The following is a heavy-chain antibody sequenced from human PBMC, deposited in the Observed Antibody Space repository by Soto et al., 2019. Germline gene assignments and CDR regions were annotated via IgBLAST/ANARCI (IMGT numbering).Heavy chain of an antibody. Sequence: ASVKVSCKASGYTFTSYGISLVRQAPGQGLEWMGWISAYNGNTNYAQKLQGRVTMTTDTSTSTAYMELRSLRSDDTAVYYCARKASGIAARPFDYWGQGTLVTVSS. CDR3: ARKASGIAARPFDY. J-gene: IGHJ4*02. V-gene: IGHV1-18*01. CDR2: ISAYNGNT. CDR1: GYTFTSYG. D-gene: IGHD6-6*01.